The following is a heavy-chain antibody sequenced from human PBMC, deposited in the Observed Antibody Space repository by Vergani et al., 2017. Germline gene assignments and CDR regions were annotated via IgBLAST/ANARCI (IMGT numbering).Heavy chain of an antibody. Sequence: EVQLVESGGELVQPGRPLRLSCTASGFTFGDDAISWFRQAPGKGPEWVSFIRTKSQGETTEYAASVKGRFFISRNDSKGVAYLQMNSLRTEDTAVYFCTRDRNYDIWTGFTNHFDHWGPGTLVTVSS. CDR1: GFTFGDDA. V-gene: IGHV3-49*03. CDR3: TRDRNYDIWTGFTNHFDH. CDR2: IRTKSQGETT. J-gene: IGHJ4*02. D-gene: IGHD3-9*01.